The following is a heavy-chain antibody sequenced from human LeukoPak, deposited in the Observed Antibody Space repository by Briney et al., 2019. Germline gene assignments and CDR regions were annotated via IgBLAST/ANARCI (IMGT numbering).Heavy chain of an antibody. D-gene: IGHD3-10*01. Sequence: GGSLRLSCAASGFTFRNYVIHWVRQAPGKGLEWVAVMSSDLNVKLYADSVKGRFTISRDNSRSTLYLQMNSLRPEDTAIYYCAREGYYGSGSPPSLYFGYWGQGTLVTVSS. V-gene: IGHV3-30-3*01. CDR1: GFTFRNYV. CDR3: AREGYYGSGSPPSLYFGY. CDR2: MSSDLNVK. J-gene: IGHJ4*02.